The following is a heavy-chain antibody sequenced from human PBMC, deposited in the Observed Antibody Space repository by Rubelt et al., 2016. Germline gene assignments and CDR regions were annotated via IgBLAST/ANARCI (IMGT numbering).Heavy chain of an antibody. Sequence: GSGGGLVQPGGSLRLSCAASGFTFSSYAMSWVRQAPGKGLEWVSAISGSGGSTYYADSVKDRFTISRDNSKNTLYLQMNSLRAEDTAVYYCARGGPYSSSWYDNHYYYYYYMDVWGKGTTVTVSS. D-gene: IGHD6-13*01. J-gene: IGHJ6*03. CDR3: ARGGPYSSSWYDNHYYYYYYMDV. CDR2: ISGSGGST. V-gene: IGHV3-23*01. CDR1: GFTFSSYA.